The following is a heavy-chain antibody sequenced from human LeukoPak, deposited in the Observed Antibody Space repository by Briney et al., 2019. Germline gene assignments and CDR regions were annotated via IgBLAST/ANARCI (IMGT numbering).Heavy chain of an antibody. Sequence: PGGSLRLSCAASGFTFSSYAMYWVRQAPGEGLEWVAVISYDGSNKYYADSVKGRFTISRDNSKNTLYLQMNSLRAEDTAVYYCARDNHDYGDYVGWFDPWGQGTLVTVSS. D-gene: IGHD4-17*01. V-gene: IGHV3-30-3*01. CDR3: ARDNHDYGDYVGWFDP. CDR2: ISYDGSNK. CDR1: GFTFSSYA. J-gene: IGHJ5*02.